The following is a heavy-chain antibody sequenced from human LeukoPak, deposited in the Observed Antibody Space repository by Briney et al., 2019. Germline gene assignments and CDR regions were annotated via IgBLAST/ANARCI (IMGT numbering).Heavy chain of an antibody. V-gene: IGHV4-34*01. J-gene: IGHJ5*02. CDR2: INHSGST. CDR3: ARGYSSGWYKPHNWFDP. Sequence: SETLSLTCAVYGGSFSGYYWSWIRQPPGKGLEWIGEINHSGSTNYNPSLKSRVTISVDTSKNQFSLKLSAVTAADTGVYYCARGYSSGWYKPHNWFDPWGQGTLVTVSS. CDR1: GGSFSGYY. D-gene: IGHD6-19*01.